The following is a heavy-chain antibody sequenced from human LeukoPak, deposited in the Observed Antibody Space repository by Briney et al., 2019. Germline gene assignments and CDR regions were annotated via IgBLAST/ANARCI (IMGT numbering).Heavy chain of an antibody. D-gene: IGHD2-15*01. V-gene: IGHV3-23*05. Sequence: GGSLRLSCAASGFPFNNFVMNWVRQAPGKGLEWVSTIKRDGSNTYYTDSVEGRFTISRDNSKNTLYLEMNTLRAEDTAVYYCAKGGYASCFDPWGQGTQVTVSS. CDR2: IKRDGSNT. CDR1: GFPFNNFV. CDR3: AKGGYASCFDP. J-gene: IGHJ5*02.